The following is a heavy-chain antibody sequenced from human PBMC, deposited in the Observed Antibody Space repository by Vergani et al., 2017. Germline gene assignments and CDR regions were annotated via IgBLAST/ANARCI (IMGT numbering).Heavy chain of an antibody. CDR1: GFTFSDYY. CDR2: ISSSGSTI. CDR3: ARDSVLRYFDWLLSSAVHAYYYYGMDV. D-gene: IGHD3-9*01. J-gene: IGHJ6*02. Sequence: QVQLVESGGGLVKPGGSLRLSCAASGFTFSDYYMSWIRQAPGKGLEWVSYISSSGSTIYYADSVKGRFTISRDNAKNSLYLQMNPLRAEDTAVYYCARDSVLRYFDWLLSSAVHAYYYYGMDVWGQGTTVTVSS. V-gene: IGHV3-11*01.